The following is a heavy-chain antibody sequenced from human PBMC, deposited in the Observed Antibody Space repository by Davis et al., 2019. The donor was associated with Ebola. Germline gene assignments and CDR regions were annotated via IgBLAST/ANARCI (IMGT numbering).Heavy chain of an antibody. J-gene: IGHJ4*02. V-gene: IGHV7-4-1*02. CDR1: GYTFTSYA. CDR3: ARGVWFGELFQAEFDY. Sequence: ASVKVSCKASGYTFTSYAMNWVRQAPGQGLEWMGWINTNTGNPTYAQGFTGRFVFSLDTSVSTAYLQISSLKAEDTAVYYCARGVWFGELFQAEFDYWGQGTLVTVSS. CDR2: INTNTGNP. D-gene: IGHD3-10*01.